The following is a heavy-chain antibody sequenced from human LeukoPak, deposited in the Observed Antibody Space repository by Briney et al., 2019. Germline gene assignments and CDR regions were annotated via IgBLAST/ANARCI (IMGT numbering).Heavy chain of an antibody. D-gene: IGHD3-22*01. J-gene: IGHJ3*02. CDR2: IYPGDSDT. CDR3: ARRRRYDSSGYYYPDAFDI. CDR1: GYSFTSYW. Sequence: GESLKISCKDSGYSFTSYWIGWVRQMPGKGLEWMGIIYPGDSDTRYSPSFQGQVTISADKSISTAYLQWSSLKASDTAMYYCARRRRYDSSGYYYPDAFDIWGQGTMVTVSS. V-gene: IGHV5-51*01.